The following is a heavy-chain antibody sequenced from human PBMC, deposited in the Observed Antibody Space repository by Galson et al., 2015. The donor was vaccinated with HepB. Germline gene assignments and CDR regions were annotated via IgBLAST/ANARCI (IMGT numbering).Heavy chain of an antibody. CDR2: IYYSGNT. J-gene: IGHJ3*01. CDR1: GGSISSFY. Sequence: ETLSLTCTVSGGSISSFYWTWIRQPPGKGLEWIGYIYYSGNTNINPVLKRRVTISLDTSKNQFSLNLTPVTSADTAVDYCARGLEGRRGGWFRLLDAFDLWGQGTVVTVSP. CDR3: ARGLEGRRGGWFRLLDAFDL. V-gene: IGHV4-59*01. D-gene: IGHD6-19*01.